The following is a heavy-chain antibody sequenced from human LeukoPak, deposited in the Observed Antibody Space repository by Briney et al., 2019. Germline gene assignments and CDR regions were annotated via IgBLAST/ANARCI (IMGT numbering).Heavy chain of an antibody. CDR3: ARITDAGGLPYYYYYGMDV. Sequence: GGSLRLSCAASGFTFSNAWMNWVRQAPGKGLEWVGRIKSKTDGGTTDYAAPVKGRFTISRDDSKNTLYLQMNSLKTEDTAVYYCARITDAGGLPYYYYYGMDVWGQGTTVTVSS. V-gene: IGHV3-15*07. D-gene: IGHD3-16*01. J-gene: IGHJ6*02. CDR2: IKSKTDGGTT. CDR1: GFTFSNAW.